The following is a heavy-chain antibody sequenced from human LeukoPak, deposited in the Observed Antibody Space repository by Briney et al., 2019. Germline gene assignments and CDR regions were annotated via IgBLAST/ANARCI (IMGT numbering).Heavy chain of an antibody. V-gene: IGHV3-7*01. CDR3: ARDDRVLRYFDWLTS. CDR2: IKQDGSEK. CDR1: GFTFSGYW. J-gene: IGHJ4*02. Sequence: GGSLRLSRAASGFTFSGYWMSWVRQAPGKGLEWVANIKQDGSEKYYVDSVKGRFTISRDNAKNSLYLQMNSLRAEDTAVYYCARDDRVLRYFDWLTSWGQGTLVTVSS. D-gene: IGHD3-9*01.